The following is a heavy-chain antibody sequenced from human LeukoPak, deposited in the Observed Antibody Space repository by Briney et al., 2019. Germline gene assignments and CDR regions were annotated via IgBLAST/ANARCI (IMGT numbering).Heavy chain of an antibody. V-gene: IGHV3-15*01. CDR2: IKSKTDGGTT. Sequence: GGSLRLSCAASGFTFSDAWMSWVRQAPGMGLEWVGRIKSKTDGGTTDYAAPVKGRFTISRDDSKTTLYLQINSLKTEDTAVYYCTADMPASSRAADYWGQGTLDTVSS. D-gene: IGHD2-15*01. CDR3: TADMPASSRAADY. CDR1: GFTFSDAW. J-gene: IGHJ4*02.